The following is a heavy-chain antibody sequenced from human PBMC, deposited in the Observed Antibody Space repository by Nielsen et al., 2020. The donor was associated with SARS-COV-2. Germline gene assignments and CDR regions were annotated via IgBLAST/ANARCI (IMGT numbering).Heavy chain of an antibody. J-gene: IGHJ6*02. CDR3: AREERVVTAFHYGMDV. V-gene: IGHV3-21*04. CDR1: GFTFSSYS. D-gene: IGHD2-21*02. Sequence: GESLKISCAASGFTFSSYSMNWVRQAPGKGLEWVSSISSSSSYIYYADSVKGRFTISRDNAKNSLYLQMNSLRAEDTAVYYCAREERVVTAFHYGMDVWGQGTTVTVSS. CDR2: ISSSSSYI.